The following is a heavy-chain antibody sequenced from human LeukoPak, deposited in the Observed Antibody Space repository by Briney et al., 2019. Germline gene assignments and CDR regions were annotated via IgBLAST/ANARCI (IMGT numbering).Heavy chain of an antibody. CDR3: ARHRIAAAGRLDY. CDR2: IYYSGST. CDR1: GGSISSSRYY. V-gene: IGHV4-39*01. D-gene: IGHD6-13*01. Sequence: PSETLSLTCTVSGGSISSSRYYWGWIRQPPGKGLEWIGSIYYSGSTYYNPSLKSRVTISVDTSKNQFSLKPSSVTAADTAVYYCARHRIAAAGRLDYWGQGTLVTVSS. J-gene: IGHJ4*02.